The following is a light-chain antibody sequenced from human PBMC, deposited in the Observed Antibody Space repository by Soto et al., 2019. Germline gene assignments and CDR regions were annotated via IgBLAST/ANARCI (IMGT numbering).Light chain of an antibody. J-gene: IGLJ1*01. CDR3: SAWDDTLNGFV. V-gene: IGLV1-36*01. CDR1: SFNIGDNA. Sequence: QSVLTQPPSVADAPRQRVTISCSGSSFNIGDNAVNWYQQFPGKAPKLLIYYDDLLPSGVSDRFSGSKSGTSASLAISGLQSDDEADYYCSAWDDTLNGFVFGTGTKVTVL. CDR2: YDD.